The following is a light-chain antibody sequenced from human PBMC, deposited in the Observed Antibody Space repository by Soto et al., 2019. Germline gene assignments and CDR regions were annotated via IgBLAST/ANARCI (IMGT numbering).Light chain of an antibody. CDR2: KAA. CDR1: QSISSW. V-gene: IGKV1-5*03. Sequence: DIQMTQSPSTLSASVGDRVTITCRASQSISSWLAWYQQKPGKDPKLLIYKAASLESGVPPRFSGSGSGTEFTLTISSLLPDDVATYYCQHYNSYPFTFGPGTKVDIK. J-gene: IGKJ3*01. CDR3: QHYNSYPFT.